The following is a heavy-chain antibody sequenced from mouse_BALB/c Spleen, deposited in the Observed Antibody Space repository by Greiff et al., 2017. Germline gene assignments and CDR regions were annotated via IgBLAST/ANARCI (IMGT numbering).Heavy chain of an antibody. Sequence: EVNVVESGGGLVKPGGSLKLSCAASGFTFSSYAMSWVRQSPEKRLEWVAEISSGGSYTYYPDTVTGRFTISRDNAKNTLYLEMSSLRSEDTAMYYCARAHITSFAYWGQGTLVTVSA. J-gene: IGHJ3*01. CDR1: GFTFSSYA. CDR2: ISSGGSYT. V-gene: IGHV5-9-4*01. D-gene: IGHD1-1*01. CDR3: ARAHITSFAY.